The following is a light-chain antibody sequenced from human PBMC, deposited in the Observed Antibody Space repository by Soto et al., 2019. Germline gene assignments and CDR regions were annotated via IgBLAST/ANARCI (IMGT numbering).Light chain of an antibody. Sequence: IVLTQSPGTLSLCPGERATLSCRASQSPISSYVAWYQQKPGQAPRLLIYGASNRATGLPDRFSGSGSGTDFTLTVDRLEPEDSAVYYCQVYGTSSLFTFGPGTRVEIK. J-gene: IGKJ3*01. CDR3: QVYGTSSLFT. CDR1: QSPISSY. V-gene: IGKV3-20*01. CDR2: GAS.